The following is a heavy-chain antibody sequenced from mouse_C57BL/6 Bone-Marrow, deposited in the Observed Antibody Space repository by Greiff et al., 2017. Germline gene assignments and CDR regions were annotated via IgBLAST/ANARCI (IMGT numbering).Heavy chain of an antibody. J-gene: IGHJ1*03. Sequence: QVQLQQPGAELVKPGASVKLSCKASGYTFTSYWMQWVNPRPGQGLEWIGQIDPSDSYTNSNQKFTGKATLTVATSSSTAYMQLSSLTSEDSAVYYCARWGYGNPWYFDVWGTGTTVTVSS. CDR1: GYTFTSYW. D-gene: IGHD1-1*01. V-gene: IGHV1-50*01. CDR2: IDPSDSYT. CDR3: ARWGYGNPWYFDV.